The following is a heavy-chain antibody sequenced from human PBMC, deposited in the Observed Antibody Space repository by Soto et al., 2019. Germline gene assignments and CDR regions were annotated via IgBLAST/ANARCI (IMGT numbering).Heavy chain of an antibody. V-gene: IGHV4-59*08. Sequence: SETLSLTCTVSGDSITSYYWGWIRQPPGKGLEWIGHIYYTGNTNYNPSLKSRVTISLDMSKNQYSLKLTSVTAADTAVYYCAKQGTGPYSSSDSWGQGTLVTVSS. CDR3: AKQGTGPYSSSDS. CDR2: IYYTGNT. CDR1: GDSITSYY. J-gene: IGHJ4*02. D-gene: IGHD6-6*01.